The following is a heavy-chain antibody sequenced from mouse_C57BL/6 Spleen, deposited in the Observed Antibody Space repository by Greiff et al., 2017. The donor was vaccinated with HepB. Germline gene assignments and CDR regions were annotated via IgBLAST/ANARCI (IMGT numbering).Heavy chain of an antibody. Sequence: VQLQESGAELVKPGASVKLSCKASGYTFTSYWMQWVKQRPGQGLEWIGEIDPSDSYTNYNQKFKGKATLTVDTSSSTAYMQLSSLTSEDSAVYYCARHGNYEDYWGQGTTLTVSS. V-gene: IGHV1-50*01. J-gene: IGHJ2*01. CDR1: GYTFTSYW. CDR2: IDPSDSYT. CDR3: ARHGNYEDY. D-gene: IGHD2-1*01.